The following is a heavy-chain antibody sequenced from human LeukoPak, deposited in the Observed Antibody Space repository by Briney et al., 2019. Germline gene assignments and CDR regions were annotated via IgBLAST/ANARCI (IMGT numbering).Heavy chain of an antibody. D-gene: IGHD4-11*01. Sequence: ASVKASCKASGYTFTSYGISWVRQAPGQGLEWMGWISAYNGNTNYAQKLQGRVTMTTDTSTSTAYMELRSLRSDDTAVYYCARDLTTVMGDWFDPWGQGTLVTVSS. CDR1: GYTFTSYG. J-gene: IGHJ5*02. CDR3: ARDLTTVMGDWFDP. V-gene: IGHV1-18*01. CDR2: ISAYNGNT.